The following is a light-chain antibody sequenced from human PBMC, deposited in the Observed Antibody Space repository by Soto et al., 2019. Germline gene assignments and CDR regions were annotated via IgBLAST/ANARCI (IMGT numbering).Light chain of an antibody. J-gene: IGKJ5*01. Sequence: IQMTQSPSSVSASVGDRVTISCQASQGISRSLAWYQQKPGKAPKLLIYAASSLQSGVPSRFSGSGFGTDFTLTISSLQPEDSAIYYCQQADTFPITFGHGTRLEIK. CDR2: AAS. CDR1: QGISRS. V-gene: IGKV1D-12*01. CDR3: QQADTFPIT.